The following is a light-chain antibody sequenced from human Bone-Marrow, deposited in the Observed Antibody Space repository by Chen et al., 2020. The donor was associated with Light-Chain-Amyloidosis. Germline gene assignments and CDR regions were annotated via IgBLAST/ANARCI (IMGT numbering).Light chain of an antibody. CDR1: NIGSTS. CDR3: QVWDRSSDRPV. J-gene: IGLJ3*02. CDR2: DDS. V-gene: IGLV3-21*02. Sequence: SYVLTQPSSVSVAPGQTATIACGGNNIGSTSVNWYQQTPGQAPLLVVYDDSDRPSGIPERLSGSHSGNTATLTISRGEAGDEADSYCQVWDRSSDRPVFGGGTKLTVL.